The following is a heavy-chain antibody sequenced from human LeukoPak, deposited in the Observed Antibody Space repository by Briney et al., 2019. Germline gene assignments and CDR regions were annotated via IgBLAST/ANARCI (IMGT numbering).Heavy chain of an antibody. CDR2: IDSSASTT. D-gene: IGHD5-12*01. J-gene: IGHJ4*02. V-gene: IGHV3-48*03. Sequence: GSLRLSCTASRFYFSTYDMNWVRQVPGKGLEWVSYIDSSASTTYYAGSVQGRFTISRDNAKNSLYLQMRSLRVEDTAFYYCASAHGGSGYDRPFDYWGQGTLVTVSS. CDR3: ASAHGGSGYDRPFDY. CDR1: RFYFSTYD.